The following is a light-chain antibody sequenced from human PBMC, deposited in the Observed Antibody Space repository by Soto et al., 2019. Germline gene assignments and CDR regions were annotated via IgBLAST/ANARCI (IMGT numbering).Light chain of an antibody. Sequence: QSVLTQPPSASGTPGQRVTISCSGSSSNIGPNNVNWYQQLPGTAPTLLIYSNNQRPSGVPDRFSGSKSGTSASLAVNGLQSGDEADYYCAAWDDSLNGPVFGRGTKLTVL. CDR2: SNN. CDR3: AAWDDSLNGPV. J-gene: IGLJ3*02. V-gene: IGLV1-44*01. CDR1: SSNIGPNN.